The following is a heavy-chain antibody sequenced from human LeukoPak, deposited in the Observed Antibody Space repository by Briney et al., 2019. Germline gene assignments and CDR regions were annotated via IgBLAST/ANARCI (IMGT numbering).Heavy chain of an antibody. Sequence: SQTLSLTCTVSGGSISSGDYYRSWIRQPPGKGLEWIGYIYYSGSTYYNPSLKSRVTISVDTSKNQFSLKLSSVTAADTAVYYCARLGGCSTSCPRGYYYYMDVWGKGTTVTVSS. J-gene: IGHJ6*03. CDR1: GGSISSGDYY. CDR3: ARLGGCSTSCPRGYYYYMDV. CDR2: IYYSGST. V-gene: IGHV4-30-4*08. D-gene: IGHD2-2*01.